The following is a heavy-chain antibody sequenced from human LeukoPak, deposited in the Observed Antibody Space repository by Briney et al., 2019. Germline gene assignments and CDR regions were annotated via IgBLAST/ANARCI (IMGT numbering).Heavy chain of an antibody. J-gene: IGHJ4*02. V-gene: IGHV3-20*04. CDR3: GRDDGSGSLDY. CDR2: INWNDGST. CDR1: GFTFDDYG. Sequence: RTGGSLRLSCAASGFTFDDYGMSWVRQAPGKGLEWVSGINWNDGSTGYADSVKGRFTISRDNAKNSLYLQMNSLRAEDTALYYCGRDDGSGSLDYWGQGTLVTVSS. D-gene: IGHD3-10*01.